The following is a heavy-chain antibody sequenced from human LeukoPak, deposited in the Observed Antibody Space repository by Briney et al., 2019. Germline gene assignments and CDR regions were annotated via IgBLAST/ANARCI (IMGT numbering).Heavy chain of an antibody. J-gene: IGHJ4*02. CDR3: AKDFRSIAARRIFDY. D-gene: IGHD6-6*01. CDR2: ISYDGSNK. CDR1: GFTFSSYG. Sequence: GGSLRLSCAASGFTFSSYGMHWVRQAPGKGLEWVAVISYDGSNKYYADSVKGRFTISRDNSKNTLYLQMNSLRAEDTAVYYCAKDFRSIAARRIFDYWGQGTLVTVSS. V-gene: IGHV3-30*18.